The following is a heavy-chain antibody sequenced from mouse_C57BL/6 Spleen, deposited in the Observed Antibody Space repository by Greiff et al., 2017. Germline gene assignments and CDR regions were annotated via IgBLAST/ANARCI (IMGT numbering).Heavy chain of an antibody. D-gene: IGHD5-1*01. Sequence: EVMLVESEGGLVQPGSSMKLSCTASGFTFSDYYMAWVRQVPEKGLEWVANINYDGSSTYYLDSLKSRFIISGDNAKNILYLPMSSLKSEDTATSYCARDGGSNYAMDDWGQGASVTVSS. CDR2: INYDGSST. V-gene: IGHV5-16*01. CDR3: ARDGGSNYAMDD. CDR1: GFTFSDYY. J-gene: IGHJ4*01.